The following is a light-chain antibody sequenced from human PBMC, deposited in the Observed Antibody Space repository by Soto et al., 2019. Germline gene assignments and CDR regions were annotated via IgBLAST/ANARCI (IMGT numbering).Light chain of an antibody. Sequence: DIQMIQFPSSLSASVGDRFTITCRASQSISSYLNWYQQKPGKAPRLLIYDASNMEKGVPSRFTGSGSGTDFILTISSLQPEDIATYYCQQYENFPITFGQGTRLEIK. J-gene: IGKJ5*01. V-gene: IGKV1-33*01. CDR1: QSISSY. CDR2: DAS. CDR3: QQYENFPIT.